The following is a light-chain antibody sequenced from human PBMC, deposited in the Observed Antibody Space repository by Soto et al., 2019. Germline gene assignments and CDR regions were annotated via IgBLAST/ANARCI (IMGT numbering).Light chain of an antibody. CDR2: GAS. CDR1: QSVDGI. Sequence: DIVLTQSQATLSGSLGDRATLSCRGSQSVDGIFLAWYQQKPRRAPRLLIYGASTRATAIPARFSGSGSGTEFTLTISSLKSEDFAVYYCQQYDNWPTWTFGQGTKVDIK. CDR3: QQYDNWPTWT. V-gene: IGKV3-15*01. J-gene: IGKJ1*01.